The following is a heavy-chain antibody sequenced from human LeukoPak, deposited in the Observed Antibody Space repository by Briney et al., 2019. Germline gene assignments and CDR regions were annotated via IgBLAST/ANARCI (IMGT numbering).Heavy chain of an antibody. CDR2: IYSGGST. CDR1: GFTVSSNY. Sequence: PGGSLRLSCAASGFTVSSNYMSWVRQAPGKGLEWVSVIYSGGSTYYADSVKGRFTISRDNSKNTLYLQMNSLRAEDTAVYYCARDPRPYCGGDCYSYWGQGTLVTVSS. V-gene: IGHV3-53*01. CDR3: ARDPRPYCGGDCYSY. D-gene: IGHD2-21*02. J-gene: IGHJ4*02.